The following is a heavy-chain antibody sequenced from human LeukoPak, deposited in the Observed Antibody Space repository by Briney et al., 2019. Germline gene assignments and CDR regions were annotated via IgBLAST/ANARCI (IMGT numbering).Heavy chain of an antibody. J-gene: IGHJ4*02. Sequence: GGSLRLSCAASGFTFSSYAMSWVRQAPGKGLEWVSTISDSGYYTYYADSVKGRFAISRDNSKNTLHLQMNSLRGEDTAVYYCTKAGLRGDDSHAKLSDYWGQGTLVTVSS. CDR2: ISDSGYYT. D-gene: IGHD2-21*01. CDR3: TKAGLRGDDSHAKLSDY. V-gene: IGHV3-23*01. CDR1: GFTFSSYA.